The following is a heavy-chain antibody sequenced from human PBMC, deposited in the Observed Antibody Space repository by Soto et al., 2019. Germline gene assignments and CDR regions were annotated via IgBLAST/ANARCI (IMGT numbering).Heavy chain of an antibody. CDR1: GGFFSGYY. V-gene: IGHV4-34*01. J-gene: IGHJ6*02. CDR2: INHSGST. CDR3: AMANADGDYGDYYYGMDV. D-gene: IGHD4-17*01. Sequence: SETLSLTCAVDGGFFSGYYWSWIRQPPGKGLEWIGEINHSGSTNYNPSLKSRVTISVDTSKNQFSLKLSSVTAADTAVYYCAMANADGDYGDYYYGMDVRGQGTTVTVSS.